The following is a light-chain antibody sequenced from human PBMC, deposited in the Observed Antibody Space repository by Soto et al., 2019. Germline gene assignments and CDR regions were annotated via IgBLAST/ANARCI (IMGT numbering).Light chain of an antibody. CDR2: NVS. Sequence: EIVLTQSPDTLSLSPGGRATLSCRASQTVTNNHLAWYQQKPGQAPRHLIYNVSRRATGIPDRFSGSGSGTDFTLTISRLEPEDFAVYYCQQYGSSPTWTFGLGTRVEIK. V-gene: IGKV3-20*01. J-gene: IGKJ1*01. CDR1: QTVTNNH. CDR3: QQYGSSPTWT.